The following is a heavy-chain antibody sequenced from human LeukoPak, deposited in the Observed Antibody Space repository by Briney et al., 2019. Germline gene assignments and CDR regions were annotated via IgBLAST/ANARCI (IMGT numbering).Heavy chain of an antibody. CDR3: ARAEQWLGGGDRYYFDY. J-gene: IGHJ4*02. D-gene: IGHD6-19*01. V-gene: IGHV1-69*13. CDR2: IIPIFGTA. CDR1: GGTFSSYA. Sequence: GASVKVSFKASGGTFSSYAISWVRQAPGQGLEWMGGIIPIFGTANYAQKFQGRVTITADESTSTAFMELSSLRSEDTALYYCARAEQWLGGGDRYYFDYWGQGTLVTVSS.